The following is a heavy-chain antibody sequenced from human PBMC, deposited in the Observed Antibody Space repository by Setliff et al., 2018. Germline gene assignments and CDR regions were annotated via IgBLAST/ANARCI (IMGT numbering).Heavy chain of an antibody. D-gene: IGHD3-22*01. Sequence: GGSLRLSCAASGFTFSSYAMSWVRQAPGKEPEWVSTITDSGRTTYYGPSLKGRFTISRDNSKNTLYLQMNSLRPEDTAIYYCATSTIITYYFDSWGQGTLVTVSS. CDR1: GFTFSSYA. V-gene: IGHV3-23*01. CDR3: ATSTIITYYFDS. J-gene: IGHJ4*02. CDR2: ITDSGRTT.